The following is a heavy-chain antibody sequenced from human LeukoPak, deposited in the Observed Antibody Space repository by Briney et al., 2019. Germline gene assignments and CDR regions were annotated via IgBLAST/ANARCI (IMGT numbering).Heavy chain of an antibody. CDR3: ARGSDSSGYPLDY. CDR2: INPNSGGT. CDR1: GYSFTGYY. D-gene: IGHD3-22*01. V-gene: IGHV1-2*02. J-gene: IGHJ4*02. Sequence: GASVKVSCKASGYSFTGYYIQWVRQAPGQGVEWMGWINPNSGGTTYAQKFQGRVTMTRDTSISTAYMELSRLRSDDTAVYYCARGSDSSGYPLDYWGQGTLVTVSS.